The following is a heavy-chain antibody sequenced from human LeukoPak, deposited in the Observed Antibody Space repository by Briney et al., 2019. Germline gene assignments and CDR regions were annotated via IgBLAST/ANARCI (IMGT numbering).Heavy chain of an antibody. D-gene: IGHD6-19*01. CDR3: AKSRQWLPRAPSFDY. J-gene: IGHJ4*02. Sequence: PGGSLRLSCAASGFTFSSYAMSWVRQAPGKGLEWVSAISGSGGSTYYADSVKGRFTISRDNSKNTLYLQMNSLRAEDTAVYYCAKSRQWLPRAPSFDYWGQGTLVTVSS. V-gene: IGHV3-23*01. CDR1: GFTFSSYA. CDR2: ISGSGGST.